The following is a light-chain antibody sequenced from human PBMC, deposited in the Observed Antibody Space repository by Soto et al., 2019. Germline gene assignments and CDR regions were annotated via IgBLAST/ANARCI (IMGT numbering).Light chain of an antibody. J-gene: IGLJ1*01. Sequence: QSALTQPASVSGSPGQSITISCTGTSSDVGGFNYVSWYQHHPGRAPKLMIYEVNNRPSGVSNRFSGSKSGNTASLTISGLQAEDETDYYCNSYTSSSSYVFVTGTKVTVL. CDR2: EVN. CDR3: NSYTSSSSYV. V-gene: IGLV2-14*01. CDR1: SSDVGGFNY.